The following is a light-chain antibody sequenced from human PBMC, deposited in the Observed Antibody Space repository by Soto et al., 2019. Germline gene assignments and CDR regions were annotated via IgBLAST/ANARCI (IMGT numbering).Light chain of an antibody. J-gene: IGKJ3*01. CDR3: QQYGSSRST. CDR1: QSVSSSY. V-gene: IGKV3-20*01. CDR2: GAS. Sequence: EIVLTQSPGTLSLSPGERATLSCRASQSVSSSYLAWYQQKPGQAPRLLIYGASSRATGIPDRFSGSGSGTDFTLTISRLDHEDFAVYYCQQYGSSRSTFGPGTKVDIK.